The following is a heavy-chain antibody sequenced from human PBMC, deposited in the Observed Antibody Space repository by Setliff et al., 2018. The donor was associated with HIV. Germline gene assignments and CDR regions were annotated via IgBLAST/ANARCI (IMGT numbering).Heavy chain of an antibody. Sequence: ASVKVSCKASGYTFTSYGISWVRQAPGQGLEWMGAIVPILGIANSAQKFQGRVTITTDESTNTAYMELSSLRSEDTAVYYCTRSVLQFFGVVVDFDFWGQGTLVTVSS. CDR1: GYTFTSYG. D-gene: IGHD3-3*01. V-gene: IGHV1-69*10. CDR2: IVPILGIA. CDR3: TRSVLQFFGVVVDFDF. J-gene: IGHJ4*02.